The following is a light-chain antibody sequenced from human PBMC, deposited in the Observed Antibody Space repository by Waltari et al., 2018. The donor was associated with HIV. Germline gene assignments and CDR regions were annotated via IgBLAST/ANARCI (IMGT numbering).Light chain of an antibody. CDR3: ATWDDTLSGHVV. V-gene: IGLV1-47*01. Sequence: QSVLTQPPSASGTPGQRITISCSGSSSNIGSNYVYWYQQLPGTAPKLHIYRNNQRPSGVPDRFSGSKSGTSASLAISGLRSEDEADYYCATWDDTLSGHVVFGGGTKLNVL. J-gene: IGLJ2*01. CDR2: RNN. CDR1: SSNIGSNY.